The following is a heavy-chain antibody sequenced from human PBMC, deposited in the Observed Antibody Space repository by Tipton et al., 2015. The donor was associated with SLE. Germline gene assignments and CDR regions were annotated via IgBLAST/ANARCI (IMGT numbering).Heavy chain of an antibody. CDR3: LRPKVATIDDAFDI. Sequence: QLVQSGAEVKKPGSSVKVSCKASGGTFSNYAISWVRQAPGQGLEWMGRIIPIFGTPNYAQKFQGRVTITADESTSTAYMELSSLRSEDTAVYYCLRPKVATIDDAFDIWGQGTMVTVSS. CDR1: GGTFSNYA. V-gene: IGHV1-69*18. D-gene: IGHD5-12*01. CDR2: IIPIFGTP. J-gene: IGHJ3*02.